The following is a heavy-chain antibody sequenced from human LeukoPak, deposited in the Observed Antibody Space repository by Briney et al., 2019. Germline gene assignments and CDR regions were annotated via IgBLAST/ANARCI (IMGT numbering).Heavy chain of an antibody. V-gene: IGHV4-30-4*08. D-gene: IGHD3-22*01. J-gene: IGHJ3*01. CDR1: DGSISSGDYY. CDR3: ARDQKYYYDSSGNF. Sequence: PSETLSLTCTVSDGSISSGDYYWSWIRQPPGKGLEWIGYIYYSGSTYYNPSLKSRVTISVDTSKNQFSLKLSSVTAADTAVYYCARDQKYYYDSSGNFWGQGTMVTVSS. CDR2: IYYSGST.